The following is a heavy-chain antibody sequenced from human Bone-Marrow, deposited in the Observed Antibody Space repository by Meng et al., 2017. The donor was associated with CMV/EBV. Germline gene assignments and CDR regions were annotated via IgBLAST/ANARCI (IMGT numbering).Heavy chain of an antibody. CDR2: IIPTFGTA. CDR3: ATDIVVVPAAIRSPRFHP. V-gene: IGHV1-69*05. Sequence: SVKVSCKASGGTFSSYAISWVRQAPGQGLEWMGGIIPTFGTANYAQKFQGRVTITTDESTSTAYMELSSLRSEDTAVYYCATDIVVVPAAIRSPRFHPWGQGTLVTVSS. CDR1: GGTFSSYA. D-gene: IGHD2-2*01. J-gene: IGHJ5*02.